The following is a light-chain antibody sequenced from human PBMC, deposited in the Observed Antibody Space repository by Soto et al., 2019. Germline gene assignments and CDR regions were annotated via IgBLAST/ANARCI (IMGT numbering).Light chain of an antibody. J-gene: IGLJ2*01. CDR3: QSYDSSLSGSVV. CDR1: SSNIGAGYD. Sequence: QSVLTQPPSVSGAPGQRVTISCTGSSSNIGAGYDVHWYQQLPGTAPKLLIYDNSNRPSGFPDRFSGAKSGTSASLAITGLQAEDEADYYCQSYDSSLSGSVVFGGGTKLTVL. V-gene: IGLV1-40*01. CDR2: DNS.